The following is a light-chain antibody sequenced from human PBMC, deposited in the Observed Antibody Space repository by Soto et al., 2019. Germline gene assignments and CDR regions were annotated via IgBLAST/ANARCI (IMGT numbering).Light chain of an antibody. V-gene: IGKV3-11*01. Sequence: EIVLTQSPATLSLSPGERATLSCSASQSVSSYLACYQQKPGQAPRLLIYDASNRATGIPARFSGSGSGTDFTLSISSLAPEDFAVYYCQQRSNWPTFGGGTKVEIK. CDR2: DAS. CDR3: QQRSNWPT. J-gene: IGKJ4*01. CDR1: QSVSSY.